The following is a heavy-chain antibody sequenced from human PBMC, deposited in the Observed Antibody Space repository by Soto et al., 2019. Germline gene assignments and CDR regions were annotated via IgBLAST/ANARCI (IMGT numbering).Heavy chain of an antibody. CDR3: AGAEGGYGLYYYYGMDV. CDR2: IYTSGST. D-gene: IGHD4-17*01. CDR1: GGSISSYY. V-gene: IGHV4-4*07. Sequence: SETLSLTWTVSGGSISSYYWSWIRQPAGKGLEWIGRIYTSGSTNYNPSLKSRVTISVDKSKNQFSLKLSSVTAADTAVYYCAGAEGGYGLYYYYGMDVWGQGTTVTVSS. J-gene: IGHJ6*02.